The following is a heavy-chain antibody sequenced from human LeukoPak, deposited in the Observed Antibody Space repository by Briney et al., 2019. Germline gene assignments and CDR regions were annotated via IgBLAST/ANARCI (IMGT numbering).Heavy chain of an antibody. CDR3: AREDSYYYGSGSYPFDY. CDR1: GFNFNMFW. Sequence: GGSLRLSCVASGFNFNMFWMSWVRQAPGKGLEWVTNIKQDASAKFYVGSVRGRFDISRDNARKSVFLQMNSLRAEDTAAYYCAREDSYYYGSGSYPFDYWGQGTLVTVSS. D-gene: IGHD3-10*01. J-gene: IGHJ4*02. CDR2: IKQDASAK. V-gene: IGHV3-7*01.